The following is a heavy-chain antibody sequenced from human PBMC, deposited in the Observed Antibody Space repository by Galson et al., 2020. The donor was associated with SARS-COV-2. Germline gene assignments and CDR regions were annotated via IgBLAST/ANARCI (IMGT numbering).Heavy chain of an antibody. D-gene: IGHD1-26*01. Sequence: GGSLRLSCAASGFTFSSYAMHWVRQAPGKGLEWVAVISYDGSNKYYADSVKGRFTISRDNSKNTLYLQMNSLRAEDTAVYYCARVYSGSYFGYFDYWGQGTLVTVSS. J-gene: IGHJ4*02. CDR1: GFTFSSYA. CDR3: ARVYSGSYFGYFDY. CDR2: ISYDGSNK. V-gene: IGHV3-30-3*01.